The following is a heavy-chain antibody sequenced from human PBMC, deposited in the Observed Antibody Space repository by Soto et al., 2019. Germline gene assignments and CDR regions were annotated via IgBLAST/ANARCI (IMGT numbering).Heavy chain of an antibody. D-gene: IGHD3-3*01. CDR2: INHSGST. CDR1: GGSFSGYY. J-gene: IGHJ4*02. V-gene: IGHV4-34*01. Sequence: QVQLQQWGAGLLKPSETLSLTCAVYGGSFSGYYWSWIRQPPGKGLEWIGEINHSGSTNYNPSLKRRVTVSVDTPKNQFSLKLSSVTAADTAVYYCASPRQYCSSTRCYAYDFWSGYCNWGQGTLVTVSS. CDR3: ASPRQYCSSTRCYAYDFWSGYCN.